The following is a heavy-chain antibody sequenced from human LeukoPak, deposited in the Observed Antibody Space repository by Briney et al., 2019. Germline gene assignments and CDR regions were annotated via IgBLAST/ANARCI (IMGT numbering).Heavy chain of an antibody. CDR1: VYTFTSYG. D-gene: IGHD6-19*01. J-gene: IGHJ5*02. CDR3: ARVGWGSWFDP. Sequence: ASVKVSCKASVYTFTSYGISWVRQAPGQGLEWMGWISAYNGNTNYSQNLQGRVTMTTDTSTSTAYMELRSLRSDDTAVYSCARVGWGSWFDPWGQGTLVTVSS. V-gene: IGHV1-18*01. CDR2: ISAYNGNT.